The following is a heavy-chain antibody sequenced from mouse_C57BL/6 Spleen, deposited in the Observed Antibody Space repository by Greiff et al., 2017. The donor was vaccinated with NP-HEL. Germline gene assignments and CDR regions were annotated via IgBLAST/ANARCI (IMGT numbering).Heavy chain of an antibody. V-gene: IGHV14-4*01. CDR2: IDPENGDT. J-gene: IGHJ3*01. Sequence: VQLQQSGAELVRPGASVKLSCTASGFNIKDDYMHWVKQRPEQGLEWIGWIDPENGDTEYASKFQGKATITADTSSNTAYLQLSSLTSEDTAVYYCTTSDYSNPAWFAYWGQGTLVTVSA. CDR1: GFNIKDDY. CDR3: TTSDYSNPAWFAY. D-gene: IGHD2-5*01.